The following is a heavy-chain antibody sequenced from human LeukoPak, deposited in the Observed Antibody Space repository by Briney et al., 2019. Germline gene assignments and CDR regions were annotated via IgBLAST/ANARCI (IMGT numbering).Heavy chain of an antibody. V-gene: IGHV3-15*01. CDR2: IKSKTGGGTT. J-gene: IGHJ4*02. CDR1: RFTFSNAW. CDR3: TTTAMVDY. Sequence: GGSLGLSCAASRFTFSNAWMSWVRQAPGKGLEWVGRIKSKTGGGTTDYAAPVKGRFTISRDDSKNTLYLQMNSLKTEDTAVYYCTTTAMVDYWGQGTLVTVSS. D-gene: IGHD5-18*01.